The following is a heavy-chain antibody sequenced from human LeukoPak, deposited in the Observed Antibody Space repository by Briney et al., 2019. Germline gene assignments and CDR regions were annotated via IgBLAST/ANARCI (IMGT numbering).Heavy chain of an antibody. CDR2: INQKETI. Sequence: KPAATLSLTCAVYAGSFSVYYWRWGWLRQPRGKGRARYREINQKETISNNPSLESRATISVDTSKNQFSLRLTSVTAADTAVYYGARGRHEDTTFRGYYDGLDVWGQGTTVTVSS. CDR1: AGSFSVYY. CDR3: ARGRHEDTTFRGYYDGLDV. D-gene: IGHD1-26*01. J-gene: IGHJ6*02. V-gene: IGHV4-34*04.